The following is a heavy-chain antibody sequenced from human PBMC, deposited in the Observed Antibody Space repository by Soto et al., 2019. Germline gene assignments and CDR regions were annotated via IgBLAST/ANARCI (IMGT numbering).Heavy chain of an antibody. D-gene: IGHD2-2*01. CDR2: ISGSGGST. J-gene: IGHJ4*02. CDR3: AKDLQNIVVVPAAMFVPGY. V-gene: IGHV3-23*01. Sequence: PGGSLRLSCAASGFPFSSYAMSWVRQAPGKGLEWVSAISGSGGSTYYADSAKGRFTISRDNSKNTLYLQMNSLRAEDTAVYYCAKDLQNIVVVPAAMFVPGYWGQGTLVTVSS. CDR1: GFPFSSYA.